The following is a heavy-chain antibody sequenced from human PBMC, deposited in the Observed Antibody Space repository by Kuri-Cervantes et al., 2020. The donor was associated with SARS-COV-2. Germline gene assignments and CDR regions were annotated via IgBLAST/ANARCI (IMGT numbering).Heavy chain of an antibody. D-gene: IGHD3-22*01. CDR1: GYTFTNYY. CDR2: PNPSGGNT. Sequence: ASVKVPCKASGYTFTNYYMHWVRQAPGQGLEWMGIPNPSGGNTGYAQKFQGRVTMTTDTSTSTAYMELRSLRSDDTAVYYCARDPMWSRYYYDSSGSYYFDYWGQGTLVTVSS. J-gene: IGHJ4*02. CDR3: ARDPMWSRYYYDSSGSYYFDY. V-gene: IGHV1-46*01.